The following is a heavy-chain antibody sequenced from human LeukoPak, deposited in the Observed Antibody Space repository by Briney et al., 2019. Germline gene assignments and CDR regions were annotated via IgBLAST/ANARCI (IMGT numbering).Heavy chain of an antibody. CDR3: ARRSYSASFDP. J-gene: IGHJ5*02. CDR1: GDSINDDDYY. CDR2: VSYGGST. Sequence: PSETLSLTCTVSGDSINDDDYYRGWIRQPPGKGLEHIGSVSYGGSTYYSPSLKSRVNIYIDISKNQFSLELRSVTAADTAVYYCARRSYSASFDPWGQGSLVTVSS. V-gene: IGHV4-39*01. D-gene: IGHD2-21*01.